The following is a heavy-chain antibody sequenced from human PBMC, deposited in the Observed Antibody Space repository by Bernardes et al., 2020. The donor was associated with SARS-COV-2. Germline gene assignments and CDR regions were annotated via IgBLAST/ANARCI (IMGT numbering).Heavy chain of an antibody. CDR3: VREYCSGGACYRGNWFDP. J-gene: IGHJ5*02. CDR2: INTNTGNP. Sequence: ASVKVSCKAFGYTFFSYNISWVSQDPGQGREWMGWINTNTGNPTYAQGFRGRFVFSLDTSVTTAYLQISGLKADDTAVYYCVREYCSGGACYRGNWFDPWGQGTLVTVSS. CDR1: GYTFFSYN. D-gene: IGHD2-15*01. V-gene: IGHV7-4-1*02.